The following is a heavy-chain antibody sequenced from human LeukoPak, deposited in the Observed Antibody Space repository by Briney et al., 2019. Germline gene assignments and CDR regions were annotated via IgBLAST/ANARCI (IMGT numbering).Heavy chain of an antibody. Sequence: ASVKVSCKASGYTFTSYGISWVRQAPGQGLEWMGWISAYNGNTNYAQKLQGRVTMTTDTSTSTAYMELRSLRSDDTAVYYCARATTIFGVSKGWFDPWGQGTLVTVSS. CDR1: GYTFTSYG. D-gene: IGHD3-3*01. CDR2: ISAYNGNT. V-gene: IGHV1-18*01. J-gene: IGHJ5*02. CDR3: ARATTIFGVSKGWFDP.